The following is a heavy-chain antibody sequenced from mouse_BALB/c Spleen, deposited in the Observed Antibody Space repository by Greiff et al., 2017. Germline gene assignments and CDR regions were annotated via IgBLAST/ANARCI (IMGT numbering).Heavy chain of an antibody. CDR3: ARGESMVTTYYAMDY. CDR2: ISSGSSTI. Sequence: EVKLEESGGGLVQPGGSRKLSCAASGFTFSSFGMHWVRQAPEKGLEWVAYISSGSSTIYYADTVKGRFTISRDNPKNTLFLQMTSLRSEDTAMYYCARGESMVTTYYAMDYWGQGTSVTVSS. V-gene: IGHV5-17*02. D-gene: IGHD2-10*02. CDR1: GFTFSSFG. J-gene: IGHJ4*01.